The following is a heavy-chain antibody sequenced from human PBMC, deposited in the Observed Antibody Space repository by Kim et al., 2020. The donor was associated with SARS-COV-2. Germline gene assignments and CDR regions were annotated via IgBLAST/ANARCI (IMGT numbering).Heavy chain of an antibody. CDR3: AKDFSDFWSGYYPYYGMDV. CDR2: ISGSGGST. Sequence: GGSLRLSCAASGFTFSSYAMSWVRQAPGKGLEWVSAISGSGGSTYYADSVKGRFTISRDNSKNTLYLQMNSLRAEDTAVYYCAKDFSDFWSGYYPYYGMDVWGQGTTVTVSS. D-gene: IGHD3-3*01. J-gene: IGHJ6*02. CDR1: GFTFSSYA. V-gene: IGHV3-23*01.